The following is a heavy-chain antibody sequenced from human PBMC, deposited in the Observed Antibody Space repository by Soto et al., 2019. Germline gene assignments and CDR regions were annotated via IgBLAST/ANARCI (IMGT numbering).Heavy chain of an antibody. CDR3: LSHPKRYSITIN. J-gene: IGHJ4*02. CDR1: GYAFTGYY. CDR2: INPNSGGT. D-gene: IGHD6-13*01. V-gene: IGHV1-2*02. Sequence: GASVKVSCKASGYAFTGYYMHWVRQAPGQGLEWMGWINPNSGGTNYAQKFQGRVTMTRDTSISTAYMELSRLRSDDTAVYYCLSHPKRYSITINWGQGTLVTVSS.